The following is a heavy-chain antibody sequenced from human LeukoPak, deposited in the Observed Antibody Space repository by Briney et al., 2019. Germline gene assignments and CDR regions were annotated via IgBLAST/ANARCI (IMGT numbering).Heavy chain of an antibody. CDR3: AKDLGIAVAGTFDY. V-gene: IGHV3-23*01. Sequence: GGSLRLSCTASGFAFSSYAMSWVRQAPGVGLEWVSAIDGGGGRTWHADSVRGRFTISRDNSKNTLFMQMNSLRAEDTAVYYCAKDLGIAVAGTFDYWGQGTLVTVSS. CDR2: IDGGGGRT. D-gene: IGHD6-19*01. J-gene: IGHJ4*02. CDR1: GFAFSSYA.